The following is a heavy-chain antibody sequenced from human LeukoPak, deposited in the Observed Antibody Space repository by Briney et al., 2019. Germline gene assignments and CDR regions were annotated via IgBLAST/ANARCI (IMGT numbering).Heavy chain of an antibody. D-gene: IGHD3-16*01. CDR1: GYTFTSYD. CDR3: ARGFMITFGGVYFDY. J-gene: IGHJ4*02. V-gene: IGHV1-8*01. Sequence: ASVKVSCKASGYTFTSYDINWVRQATGQGLXXXXXXNPNSGNTGYAQKFQGRVTMTRNTSISTAYMELSSLRSEDTAVYYCARGFMITFGGVYFDYWGQGTLVTVSS. CDR2: XNPNSGNT.